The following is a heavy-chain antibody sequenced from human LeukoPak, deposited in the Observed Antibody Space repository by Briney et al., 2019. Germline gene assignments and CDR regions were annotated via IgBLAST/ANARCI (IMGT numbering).Heavy chain of an antibody. CDR1: GFIFSSYW. D-gene: IGHD1-26*01. CDR2: IKEDGTET. V-gene: IGHV3-7*01. Sequence: GGSLRLSCAASGFIFSSYWMSWVRQAPGKGLEWVASIKEDGTETYYVDSVKGRFTISRDNAKNSLYLQLNSLRAEDTAVYYCARDRARSPGFDYWGQGTLVTVSS. CDR3: ARDRARSPGFDY. J-gene: IGHJ4*02.